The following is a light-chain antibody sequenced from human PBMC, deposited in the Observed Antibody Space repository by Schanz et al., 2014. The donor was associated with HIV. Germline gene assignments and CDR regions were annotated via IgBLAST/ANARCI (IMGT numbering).Light chain of an antibody. V-gene: IGLV1-40*01. Sequence: QSVLTQPPSVSGAPGQRVTISCAGNSSNIGAGYDVHWYQQLPRTAPKLLIYGNTNRPSGVPDRFSGSKSGTSASLAITGLRAEDEADYYCSSYAGSNNVLFGGGTKLTVL. J-gene: IGLJ2*01. CDR1: SSNIGAGYD. CDR2: GNT. CDR3: SSYAGSNNVL.